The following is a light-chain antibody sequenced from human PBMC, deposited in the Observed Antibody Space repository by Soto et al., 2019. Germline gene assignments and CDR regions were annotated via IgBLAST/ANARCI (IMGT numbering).Light chain of an antibody. CDR3: QQYGSSPLMYT. V-gene: IGKV3-20*01. CDR2: GAS. CDR1: QSVSSSY. Sequence: EIVLTQSPGTLSLSPGERATLSCRASQSVSSSYLAWYQQKPGQAPRLLIYGASSRATGIPDRFSGSGSGTDFNLTISRLEPEEFAVYYCQQYGSSPLMYTFGQGTKLEIK. J-gene: IGKJ2*01.